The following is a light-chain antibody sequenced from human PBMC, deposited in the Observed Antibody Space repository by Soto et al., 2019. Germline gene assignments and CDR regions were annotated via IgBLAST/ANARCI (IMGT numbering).Light chain of an antibody. CDR2: GAS. CDR1: QSVISY. CDR3: QQYNNWPPYT. J-gene: IGKJ2*01. V-gene: IGKV3-15*01. Sequence: EIVMTQSPATLSVSPGERATLSCRASQSVISYLAWYQQKPGQAPRLLIYGASTRATGIPARFSGSGSGTEFTLTISSLQSEDFAVYYCQQYNNWPPYTFGQGTKLEIK.